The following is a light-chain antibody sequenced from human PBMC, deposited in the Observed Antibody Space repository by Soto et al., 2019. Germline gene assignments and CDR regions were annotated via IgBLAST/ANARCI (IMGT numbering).Light chain of an antibody. CDR1: SGHSSYA. V-gene: IGLV4-69*01. CDR2: LNSDGSH. J-gene: IGLJ2*01. CDR3: QTWGTGIIV. Sequence: QLVLTQSPSASASLGASVKLTCTLSSGHSSYAIAWHQQQPEKGPRYLMKLNSDGSHSKGDGIPDRFSGSSSGAARYLANASLQSEDEADYCCQTWGTGIIVFGGGTKVTVL.